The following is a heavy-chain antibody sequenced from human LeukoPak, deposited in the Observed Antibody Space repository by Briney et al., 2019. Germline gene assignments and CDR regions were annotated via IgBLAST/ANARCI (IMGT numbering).Heavy chain of an antibody. CDR1: GGSISSSNW. J-gene: IGHJ3*02. D-gene: IGHD5-24*01. Sequence: PSETLSLTCAVSGGSISSSNWWSWVRQPPGKGLEWIGEIYHSGSTNYNPSLKSRVTISVDKSKNQFSLKLSSVTAADTAVYYCAGRWLQLGRGAFDIWGQGTMVTVSS. CDR3: AGRWLQLGRGAFDI. V-gene: IGHV4-4*02. CDR2: IYHSGST.